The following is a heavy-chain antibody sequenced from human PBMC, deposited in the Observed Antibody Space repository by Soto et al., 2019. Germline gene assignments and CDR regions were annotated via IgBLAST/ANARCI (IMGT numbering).Heavy chain of an antibody. D-gene: IGHD5-12*01. CDR2: INSHGSST. J-gene: IGHJ3*02. CDR3: ARDSTPYSVYADDAFDI. Sequence: PGGSLRLCCAASGFTFSSYWMHWVRQAPGKGLVWVSRINSHGSSTNYADSVEGRFSISRDNAKNTLYLEMYSLRVEDTAVYYCARDSTPYSVYADDAFDIWGQGTMVTVSS. CDR1: GFTFSSYW. V-gene: IGHV3-74*01.